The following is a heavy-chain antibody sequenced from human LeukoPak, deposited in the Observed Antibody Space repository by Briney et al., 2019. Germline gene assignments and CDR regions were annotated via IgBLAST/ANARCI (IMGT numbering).Heavy chain of an antibody. J-gene: IGHJ4*02. CDR3: AKDLSWLGLDS. CDR1: GFTFSSYE. CDR2: IGPTGDRK. D-gene: IGHD6-19*01. V-gene: IGHV3-23*01. Sequence: GGSLRLSCAASGFTFSSYEMNWVRQAPGKGLEWVSGIGPTGDRKYYADSVKGRFTISRDNSKNTLWLQMNSLRAEDTALYYCAKDLSWLGLDSWGQGTPVTVSS.